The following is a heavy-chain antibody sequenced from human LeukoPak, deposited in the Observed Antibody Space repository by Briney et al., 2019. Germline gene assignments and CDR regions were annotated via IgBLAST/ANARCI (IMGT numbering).Heavy chain of an antibody. D-gene: IGHD6-13*01. CDR3: ARDHDSSSCPYLDY. Sequence: GGSLRLSCAASGFTFSSYSMNWVRQAPGKGLEWVSYISSSSSTLYYADSVKGRFTISRDNAKNTLYLQMNSLRAEDTAVYYCARDHDSSSCPYLDYWGQGTLVTVSS. CDR2: ISSSSSTL. J-gene: IGHJ4*02. CDR1: GFTFSSYS. V-gene: IGHV3-48*01.